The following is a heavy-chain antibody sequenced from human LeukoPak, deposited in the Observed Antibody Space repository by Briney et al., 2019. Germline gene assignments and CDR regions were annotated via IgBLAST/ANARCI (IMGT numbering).Heavy chain of an antibody. CDR2: INHSGST. Sequence: SETLSLTCAVYGGSFSGYYWSWIRQPPGKGLVWIGEINHSGSTNYNPSLKSRVTISVDTSKNQFSLKLSSVTAADTAVYYCARAQTYYYDSSGYPIDAFDIWGQGTMVTVSS. J-gene: IGHJ3*02. CDR3: ARAQTYYYDSSGYPIDAFDI. D-gene: IGHD3-22*01. V-gene: IGHV4-34*01. CDR1: GGSFSGYY.